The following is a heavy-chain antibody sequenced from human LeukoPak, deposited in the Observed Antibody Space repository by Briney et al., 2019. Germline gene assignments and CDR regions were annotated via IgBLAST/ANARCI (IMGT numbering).Heavy chain of an antibody. CDR3: TRDFNWAFDS. D-gene: IGHD1-1*01. V-gene: IGHV3-64*01. CDR1: GFTFSSRG. Sequence: GGSLRLSCAASGFTFSSRGMHWVRQAPGKGLEYVSGISYNGGSTYYANSVKDRFTISRDNSKNTLYLQMGSLRGEDMAVYFCTRDFNWAFDSWGQGTLVTVSS. CDR2: ISYNGGST. J-gene: IGHJ4*02.